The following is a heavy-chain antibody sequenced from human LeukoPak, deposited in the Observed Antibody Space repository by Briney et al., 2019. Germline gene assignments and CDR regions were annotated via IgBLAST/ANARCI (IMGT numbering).Heavy chain of an antibody. CDR1: GFAFDRFA. CDR3: TRDATYYLRYGYFDY. Sequence: GGSLRLSCVASGFAFDRFAMTWVRQAPGKGLEWVSAISYSGGSLYYTHSVKGRFTISRDNSKNTLYLQMNSLRAEDTAVYYCTRDATYYLRYGYFDYWGQGTLVTVSS. J-gene: IGHJ4*02. D-gene: IGHD2/OR15-2a*01. V-gene: IGHV3-23*01. CDR2: ISYSGGSL.